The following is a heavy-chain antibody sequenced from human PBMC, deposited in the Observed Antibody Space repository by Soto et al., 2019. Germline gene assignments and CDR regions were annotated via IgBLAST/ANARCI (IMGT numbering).Heavy chain of an antibody. CDR2: IIPIFGTA. Sequence: SVKVSCKASGGTFSSYAISWVRQAPGQGLEWMGGIIPIFGTANYAQKFQGRVTITADESTSTAYMELSSLRSEDTAVYYCARGSGSYYLDYYYYYGMDVWGQGTTVTVSS. V-gene: IGHV1-69*13. J-gene: IGHJ6*02. D-gene: IGHD1-26*01. CDR1: GGTFSSYA. CDR3: ARGSGSYYLDYYYYYGMDV.